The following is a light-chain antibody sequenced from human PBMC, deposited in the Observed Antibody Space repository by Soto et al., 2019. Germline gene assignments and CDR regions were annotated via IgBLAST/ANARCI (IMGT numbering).Light chain of an antibody. V-gene: IGKV3D-7*01. CDR1: RSISSSY. CDR3: QQDYNLPIT. J-gene: IGKJ5*01. Sequence: EGVLTQSPATPCLSPGEGATLSCRVRRSISSSYLSWYQQRPGQAPRLLIYGASTRATGIPARFSGSGRGSGTDFTLTISSLQPEDFAVYYCQQDYNLPITFGQGTRLEIK. CDR2: GAS.